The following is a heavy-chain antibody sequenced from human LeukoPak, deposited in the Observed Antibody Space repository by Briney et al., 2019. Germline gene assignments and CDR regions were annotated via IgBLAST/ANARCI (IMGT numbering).Heavy chain of an antibody. J-gene: IGHJ4*02. Sequence: SETLSLTCTVSGGSISSSSYYWGWIRQPPGKGLEWIGSIYYSGSTYYNPSLKSRVTISVGTSKNQFSLKLSSVTAADTAVYYCARPSIAVAGTWAGYFDYWGQGTLVTVSS. V-gene: IGHV4-39*01. D-gene: IGHD6-19*01. CDR1: GGSISSSSYY. CDR3: ARPSIAVAGTWAGYFDY. CDR2: IYYSGST.